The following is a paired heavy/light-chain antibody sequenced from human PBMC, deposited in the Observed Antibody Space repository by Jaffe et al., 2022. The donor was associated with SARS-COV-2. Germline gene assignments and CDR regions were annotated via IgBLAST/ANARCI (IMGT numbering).Light chain of an antibody. CDR3: CSFAGRHYV. V-gene: IGLV2-11*01. J-gene: IGLJ1*01. Sequence: QSALTQPRSVSGSPGQSVTISCTGTSSDVGGYNYVSWYQQHPGKAPKLVIYDVSKRPSGVPDRFSGSKSGNTASLTISGLQAEDEADYYCCSFAGRHYVFGTGTEVTVL. CDR2: DVS. CDR1: SSDVGGYNY.
Heavy chain of an antibody. Sequence: EVQLVQSGAELSKPGESLKISCKGSGYNFIRHWIGWVRQMPGKGLEWMGIIYPGNSDTRYSPSFQGRVTVSTDNSINTAYLQWSSLEASDTAMYYCARLFTGGVDYWGQGTPVTVSS. V-gene: IGHV5-51*01. D-gene: IGHD2-8*02. CDR3: ARLFTGGVDY. CDR1: GYNFIRHW. J-gene: IGHJ4*02. CDR2: IYPGNSDT.